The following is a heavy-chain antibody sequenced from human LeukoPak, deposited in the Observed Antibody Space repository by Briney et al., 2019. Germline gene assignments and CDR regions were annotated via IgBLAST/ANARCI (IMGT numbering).Heavy chain of an antibody. CDR2: IYYGGST. CDR1: GGSVSRNSDY. D-gene: IGHD6-6*01. CDR3: ARWSGSVTARNYYYYMDV. V-gene: IGHV4-39*07. J-gene: IGHJ6*03. Sequence: SETLSLTCTVSGGSVSRNSDYWGWIRQPPGKGLEWIGSIYYGGSTYYNPSLKSRVTISVDTSKNQFSLMVSSVTVADTGVYYCARWSGSVTARNYYYYMDVWGEGTTVTVSS.